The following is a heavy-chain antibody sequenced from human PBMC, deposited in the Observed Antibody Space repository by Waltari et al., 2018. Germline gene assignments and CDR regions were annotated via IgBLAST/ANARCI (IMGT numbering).Heavy chain of an antibody. D-gene: IGHD3-3*01. V-gene: IGHV4-59*01. J-gene: IGHJ4*02. Sequence: QVQLQESGPGLVKPSETLSLTCTVSGGSINNYSWNWIRQPPGKELEWIGYIAYNGRTNYTPSLKSRLTISVDTSKTQFSLKLSSVTAADTAVYYCARSYDYWSGYPVDYWGQGILVTVSS. CDR1: GGSINNYS. CDR2: IAYNGRT. CDR3: ARSYDYWSGYPVDY.